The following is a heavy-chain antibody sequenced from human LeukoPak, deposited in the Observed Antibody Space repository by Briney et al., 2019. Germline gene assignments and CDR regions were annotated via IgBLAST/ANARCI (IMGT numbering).Heavy chain of an antibody. D-gene: IGHD3-22*01. CDR2: IYYSGST. V-gene: IGHV4-61*08. J-gene: IGHJ3*02. Sequence: PSETLSLTCTVSGGSISSTGYYWSWIRQPPGKGLEWIGYIYYSGSTNYNPSLKSRVTISVDTSKNQFSLKLSSVTAADAAVYYCARGGDPITMIVVDLPPPTYAFDIWGQGTMVTVSS. CDR1: GGSISSTGYY. CDR3: ARGGDPITMIVVDLPPPTYAFDI.